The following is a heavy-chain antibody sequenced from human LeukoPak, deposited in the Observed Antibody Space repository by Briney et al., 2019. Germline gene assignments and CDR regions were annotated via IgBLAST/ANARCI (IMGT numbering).Heavy chain of an antibody. D-gene: IGHD6-13*01. CDR3: ATTQNRRYSSSWFLDY. CDR2: ISDGGTNK. Sequence: PGGSLRLSCAASGFSFSNYAMHWVRQTPGKGLEWVAVISDGGTNKNYADSVKGRFTIFRDKSKSTLYLQMHSLRAEDTAVYYCATTQNRRYSSSWFLDYWGQGTLVTVSS. V-gene: IGHV3-30-3*01. J-gene: IGHJ4*02. CDR1: GFSFSNYA.